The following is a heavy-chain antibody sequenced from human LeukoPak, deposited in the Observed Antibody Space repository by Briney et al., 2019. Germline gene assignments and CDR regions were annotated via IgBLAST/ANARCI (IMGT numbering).Heavy chain of an antibody. CDR2: INTNTGNP. V-gene: IGHV7-4-1*02. D-gene: IGHD3-22*01. CDR1: GYIFTSYV. Sequence: ASVKVSCKASGYIFTSYVLHWVRQAPGQGLEWMGWINTNTGNPTYAQGLTGRFVFSLDTSVSTAYLQISSLKADDTAMYYCARGDYETHGYQTRWGQGTLVTVSS. J-gene: IGHJ4*02. CDR3: ARGDYETHGYQTR.